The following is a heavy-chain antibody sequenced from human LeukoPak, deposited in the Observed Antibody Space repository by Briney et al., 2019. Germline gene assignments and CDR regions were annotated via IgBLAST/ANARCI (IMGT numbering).Heavy chain of an antibody. CDR2: VSAYADDT. J-gene: IGHJ4*02. Sequence: GASVKVSCKASGYTFTSYGISWVRQAPGQGLEWMGWVSAYADDTNYVQKFRGRITMTTDTSTSTAYMELRSLRSDDTAVYYCARECIGCLSFDYWGQGTLVTVSS. CDR1: GYTFTSYG. CDR3: ARECIGCLSFDY. V-gene: IGHV1-18*01. D-gene: IGHD1-26*01.